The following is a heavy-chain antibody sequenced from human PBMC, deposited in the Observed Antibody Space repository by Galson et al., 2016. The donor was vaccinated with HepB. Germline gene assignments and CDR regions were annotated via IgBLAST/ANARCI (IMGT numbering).Heavy chain of an antibody. CDR1: GFSFNDFY. CDR2: ISLSGNTR. J-gene: IGHJ4*02. V-gene: IGHV3-11*01. D-gene: IGHD1-1*01. CDR3: ARDVNNWTGDRRLFDL. Sequence: SLRLSCAASGFSFNDFYMSWIRQPPGKALEWISYISLSGNTREYADSVKGRFTVSRDNNKNSVYLQLNSLRAEDTALYYCARDVNNWTGDRRLFDLWGQGTLVAVSS.